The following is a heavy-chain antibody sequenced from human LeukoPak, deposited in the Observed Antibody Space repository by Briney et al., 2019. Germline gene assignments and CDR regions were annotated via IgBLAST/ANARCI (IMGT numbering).Heavy chain of an antibody. J-gene: IGHJ4*02. V-gene: IGHV7-4-1*02. CDR1: GYTFTSYA. CDR2: INTNTGNP. Sequence: GASVKISCKASGYTFTSYAMNWVRQAPGQGLEWMGWINTNTGNPTYAQGFTRRFVFSLDTSVSTAYLQISSLKAEDTAVYYCARMYYYDSSGYYDAVYWGQGTLVTVSS. CDR3: ARMYYYDSSGYYDAVY. D-gene: IGHD3-22*01.